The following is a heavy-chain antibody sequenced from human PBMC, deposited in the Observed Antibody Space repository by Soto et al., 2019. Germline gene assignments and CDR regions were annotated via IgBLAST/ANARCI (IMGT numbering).Heavy chain of an antibody. J-gene: IGHJ4*02. Sequence: ASVKVSCKASGYTFTSYYMHWVRQAPGQGHEWMGIINPSGGSTSYAQKFQGRVTMTRDTSTSTVYMELSSLRSEDTAVYYCARDDGSGYYFDYSGQGTLVTVSS. CDR1: GYTFTSYY. V-gene: IGHV1-46*01. CDR2: INPSGGST. D-gene: IGHD6-19*01. CDR3: ARDDGSGYYFDY.